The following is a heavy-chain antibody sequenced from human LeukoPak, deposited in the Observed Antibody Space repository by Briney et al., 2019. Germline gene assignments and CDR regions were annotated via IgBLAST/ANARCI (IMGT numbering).Heavy chain of an antibody. Sequence: PSETLSLTCTVSGGSISSYYWSWIRQPPGKGLEWIGYIYYSGSTNYNPSLKSRVTISVDTSKNRFSLKLSSVTAADTAVYYCARDISGYFDYWGQGTLVTVSS. D-gene: IGHD2-15*01. CDR3: ARDISGYFDY. CDR2: IYYSGST. CDR1: GGSISSYY. V-gene: IGHV4-59*01. J-gene: IGHJ4*02.